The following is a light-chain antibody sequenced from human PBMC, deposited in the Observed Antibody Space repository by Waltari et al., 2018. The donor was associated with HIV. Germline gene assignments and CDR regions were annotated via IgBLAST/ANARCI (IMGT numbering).Light chain of an antibody. CDR2: GAS. CDR1: QNVITN. J-gene: IGKJ1*01. V-gene: IGKV3-15*01. Sequence: EIVMTQSPATLSVSPGARVPLSCRAIQNVITNLAWYQQKPGQAPSLLIYGASTRASGIPARFTGGGSGSDFTLTINSLQSEDCGLYYCQQYNGWPRTFGQGTKV. CDR3: QQYNGWPRT.